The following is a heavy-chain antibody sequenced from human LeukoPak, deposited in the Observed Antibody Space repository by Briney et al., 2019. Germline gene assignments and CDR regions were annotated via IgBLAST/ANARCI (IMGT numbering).Heavy chain of an antibody. J-gene: IGHJ4*02. CDR3: ARAAGGGSYAIEYYFDY. D-gene: IGHD1-26*01. V-gene: IGHV3-30*04. CDR2: ISYDGSNK. CDR1: GFTFSSYA. Sequence: GGSLRLSCAASGFTFSSYAMHWVRQAPGKGLEWVAVISYDGSNKYYADSVKGRFTISRDNSKNTLYLQMNSLRAEDTAVYYCARAAGGGSYAIEYYFDYWGQGTLVTVSS.